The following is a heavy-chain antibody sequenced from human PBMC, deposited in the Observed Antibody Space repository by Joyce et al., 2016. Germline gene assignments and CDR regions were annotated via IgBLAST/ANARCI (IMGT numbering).Heavy chain of an antibody. J-gene: IGHJ4*02. Sequence: QVQLVESGGGVVQPGRSLRLSCAASGFTLSNYGMHWVRQAPGKGVEWVGVMSYDGSKKFYGDSVKGRFTISRDDSNNTLYLQMNGLRTEDTAVYYCAKDFGGYYYYFDHWGQGTLVTVSS. CDR3: AKDFGGYYYYFDH. V-gene: IGHV3-30*18. CDR1: GFTLSNYG. D-gene: IGHD3-10*01. CDR2: MSYDGSKK.